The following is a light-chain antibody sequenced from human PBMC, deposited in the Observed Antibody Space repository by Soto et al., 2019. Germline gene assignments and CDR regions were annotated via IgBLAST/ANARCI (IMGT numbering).Light chain of an antibody. CDR1: QSVANN. J-gene: IGKJ1*01. CDR3: QQYNSYSWT. CDR2: GAS. Sequence: EIVMTQSPATLSVSPGESATLSCRASQSVANNLAWYQQKPGQAPRLLIYGASTRATGFPARFSGSGSGTEFTLTISSLQSEDFATYYCQQYNSYSWTFGQGTKVDI. V-gene: IGKV3-15*01.